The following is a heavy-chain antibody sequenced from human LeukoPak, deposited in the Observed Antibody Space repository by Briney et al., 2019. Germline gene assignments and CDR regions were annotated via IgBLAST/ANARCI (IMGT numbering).Heavy chain of an antibody. D-gene: IGHD6-13*01. CDR2: INPNSGGT. CDR3: ATRANSSSWYDAFDI. Sequence: ASVKVSCKASGYTFTGCYMHWVRQAPGQGLEWMGWINPNSGGTNYAQKFQGWVTMTRDTSISTAYMELSRLRSDDTAVYYCATRANSSSWYDAFDIWGQGTMVTVSS. CDR1: GYTFTGCY. V-gene: IGHV1-2*04. J-gene: IGHJ3*02.